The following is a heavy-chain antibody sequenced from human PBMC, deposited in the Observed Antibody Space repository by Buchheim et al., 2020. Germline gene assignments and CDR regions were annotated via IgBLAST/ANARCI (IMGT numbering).Heavy chain of an antibody. CDR2: ISSGSSYI. V-gene: IGHV3-21*02. CDR3: ARDYYDSSGPRGPDY. CDR1: GFTFSTYR. D-gene: IGHD3-22*01. J-gene: IGHJ4*02. Sequence: EVQLVESGGGLVKPGGSLRLSCAASGFTFSTYRMNWVRQAPGKGLELVSSISSGSSYIDYADSVKGRFTISSVNAKNSLYLQMNSLTADDTAVYYCARDYYDSSGPRGPDYWGQGTL.